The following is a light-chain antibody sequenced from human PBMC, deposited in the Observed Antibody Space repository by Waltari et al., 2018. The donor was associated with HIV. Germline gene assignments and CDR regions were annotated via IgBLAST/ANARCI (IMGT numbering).Light chain of an antibody. CDR3: SAWDVTLNGLV. CDR1: SSNIGSRY. V-gene: IGLV1-44*01. CDR2: SNT. J-gene: IGLJ2*01. Sequence: QSLLTQSPSASGTPGQRVNISCFGTSSNIGSRYVNWSQHFPGTHPKLLIFSNTERPSGVPDRFSGSKSGTSASLAISGLHSQDEADYYCSAWDVTLNGLVFGGGTRLSVL.